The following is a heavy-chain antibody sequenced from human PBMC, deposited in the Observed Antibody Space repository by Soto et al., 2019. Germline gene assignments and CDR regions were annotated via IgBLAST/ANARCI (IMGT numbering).Heavy chain of an antibody. CDR1: GFTFSSYA. D-gene: IGHD6-13*01. CDR2: ISYDGSNK. J-gene: IGHJ1*01. Sequence: QVQLVASGGGVVQPGRSLRLSCAASGFTFSSYAMHWVRQAPGKGLEWVAVISYDGSNKYYADSVKGRFTISRDNSKNTLYLQMNSLRAEDTAVYYCARGQQLVQYFQHWGQGTLVTVSS. CDR3: ARGQQLVQYFQH. V-gene: IGHV3-30-3*01.